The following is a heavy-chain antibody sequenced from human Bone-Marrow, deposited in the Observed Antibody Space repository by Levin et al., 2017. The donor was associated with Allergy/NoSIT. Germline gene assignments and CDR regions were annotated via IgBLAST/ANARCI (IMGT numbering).Heavy chain of an antibody. D-gene: IGHD3-10*01. CDR2: ISGSGSYI. J-gene: IGHJ4*02. CDR1: GITFSSYS. V-gene: IGHV3-21*01. Sequence: PGGSLRLSCAASGITFSSYSMNWVRQAPGKGLEWVSSISGSGSYINYADSMKGRFTISRDNAKNSVYPQMNSLRAEDTAVYYCASTVYYYGSGSYYSLLGWGQGTLVTVSS. CDR3: ASTVYYYGSGSYYSLLG.